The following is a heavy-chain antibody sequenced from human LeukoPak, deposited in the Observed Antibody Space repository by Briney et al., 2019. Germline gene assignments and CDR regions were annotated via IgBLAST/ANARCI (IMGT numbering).Heavy chain of an antibody. CDR3: TRDRTGDRTDAFDI. V-gene: IGHV3-49*03. CDR2: IRSKADGGTT. CDR1: GFTFGDYA. D-gene: IGHD7-27*01. J-gene: IGHJ3*02. Sequence: GGSLRLSCKASGFTFGDYAMNWFRQAPGKGLEWVGFIRSKADGGTTEDAASVKGRFTISRDDSKSIAYLQLNSLKTEDTAVYYCTRDRTGDRTDAFDIWGRGTMVTVSS.